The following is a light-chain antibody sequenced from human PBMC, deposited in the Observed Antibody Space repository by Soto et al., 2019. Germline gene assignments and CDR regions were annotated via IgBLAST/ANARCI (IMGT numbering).Light chain of an antibody. V-gene: IGKV3-15*01. CDR3: QQRGT. CDR2: GAS. Sequence: EIVMTQSPATLSVSPGERATLSCRASQSVSSNLAWYQQKPGQAPRLLIYGASTRATGIPARFSGSGSGTEFTLTISSLQSEDFAVYYCQQRGTFGQGTKGDIK. CDR1: QSVSSN. J-gene: IGKJ1*01.